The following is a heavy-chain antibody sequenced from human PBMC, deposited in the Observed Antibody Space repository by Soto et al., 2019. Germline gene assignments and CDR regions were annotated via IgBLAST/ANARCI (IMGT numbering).Heavy chain of an antibody. CDR3: ANVRVYFGSEY. CDR2: IYYNGNI. J-gene: IGHJ1*01. V-gene: IGHV4-59*01. D-gene: IGHD3-10*01. Sequence: QVQLQESGPGLVKPLETLSLTCTVPGGSITSYYWSWVRQPPGKGLEWIGYIYYNGNINYNPSLKSRLTISLDTSKNQFCLRLSTVTAADTAGYYCANVRVYFGSEYWGQGTLVTVSS. CDR1: GGSITSYY.